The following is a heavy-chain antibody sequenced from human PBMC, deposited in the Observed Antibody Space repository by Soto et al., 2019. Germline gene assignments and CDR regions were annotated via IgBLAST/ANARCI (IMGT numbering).Heavy chain of an antibody. Sequence: GGSLRLSCAASGFTFSSYEMDWVRQAPGKGLQWVSYISSSGSTMYYADSVKGRFTISRDNAKNSLYLQMNSLRAEDTAVYYCVSQGVNNHYGMDVWGQGTTVTVSS. D-gene: IGHD2-21*01. V-gene: IGHV3-48*03. CDR1: GFTFSSYE. CDR3: VSQGVNNHYGMDV. J-gene: IGHJ6*02. CDR2: ISSSGSTM.